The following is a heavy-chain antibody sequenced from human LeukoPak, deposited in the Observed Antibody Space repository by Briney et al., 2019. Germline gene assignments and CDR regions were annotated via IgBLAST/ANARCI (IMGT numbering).Heavy chain of an antibody. V-gene: IGHV3-30*03. CDR2: VSSDGGTK. J-gene: IGHJ4*02. CDR1: KFTFSNYG. CDR3: ARVGATTRYYFDY. D-gene: IGHD1-26*01. Sequence: GGSLRLSCTASKFTFSNYGMQWVRQAPGKGLEWVAVVSSDGGTKYYADSVKGRFTISRDNSKNTMYLQMNSLRAEDTAVYYCARVGATTRYYFDYWGQGTLVTVSS.